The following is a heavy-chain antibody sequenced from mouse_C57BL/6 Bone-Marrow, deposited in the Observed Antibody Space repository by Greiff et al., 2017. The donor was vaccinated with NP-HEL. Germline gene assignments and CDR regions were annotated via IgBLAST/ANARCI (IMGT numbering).Heavy chain of an antibody. Sequence: EVQLVESGGGLVKPGGSLKLSCAASGFTFSSYAMSWVRQTPEKRLEWVATISDGGSYTYYPDNVKGRFTISRDNAKNNLYLQMSHLKSEDTAMYYCAREPRYFDYWGQGTTLTVSS. CDR3: AREPRYFDY. CDR1: GFTFSSYA. V-gene: IGHV5-4*01. J-gene: IGHJ2*01. CDR2: ISDGGSYT.